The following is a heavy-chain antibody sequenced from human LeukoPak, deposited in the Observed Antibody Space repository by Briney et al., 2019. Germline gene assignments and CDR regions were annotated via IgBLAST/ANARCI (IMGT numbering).Heavy chain of an antibody. D-gene: IGHD2/OR15-2a*01. Sequence: PSETLSLTCTVSGGSISTYYWSWIRQPPGKGLEWIGYLYYSGSTTYSPSLKSRVTMSVDTSKSQSSLKLNSVTAADTAIYYCARVRGTFETDWGQGTLVTVSS. CDR2: LYYSGST. V-gene: IGHV4-59*01. J-gene: IGHJ1*01. CDR1: GGSISTYY. CDR3: ARVRGTFETD.